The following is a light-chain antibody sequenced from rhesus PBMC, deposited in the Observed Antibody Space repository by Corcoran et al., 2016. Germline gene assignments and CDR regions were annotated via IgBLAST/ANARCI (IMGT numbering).Light chain of an antibody. Sequence: DIQMTQSPSSLSASVGDTVTITCRASQSISSWLDWYQQKPGKAPKLLIYKASSLQSGFPSRLSGSGAGTDFTLTISSLQPEDFSTYYCLQYSSSPYSIGQGTKVEIK. CDR1: QSISSW. J-gene: IGKJ2*01. CDR2: KAS. CDR3: LQYSSSPYS. V-gene: IGKV1-22*01.